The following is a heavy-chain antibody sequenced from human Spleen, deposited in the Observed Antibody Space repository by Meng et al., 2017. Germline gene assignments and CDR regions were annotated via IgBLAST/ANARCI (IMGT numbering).Heavy chain of an antibody. Sequence: SVKVSCKALGGIFSNYVIGWVRQAPGQGLEWMGGINAVFGTTNYAQKFQGRVTITADESTSTAYMELSSLRSEDTAVYYCANRRDYYYGMDVWGQGTTVNVSS. CDR2: INAVFGTT. J-gene: IGHJ6*02. CDR1: GGIFSNYV. CDR3: ANRRDYYYGMDV. V-gene: IGHV1-69*13.